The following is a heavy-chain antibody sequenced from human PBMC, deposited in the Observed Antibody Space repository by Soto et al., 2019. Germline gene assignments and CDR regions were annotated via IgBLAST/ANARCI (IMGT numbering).Heavy chain of an antibody. J-gene: IGHJ4*02. CDR1: GGPISSGGYY. CDR2: IYYSGST. D-gene: IGHD2-15*01. CDR3: ARSVTP. V-gene: IGHV4-31*03. Sequence: SEPLSLTCTVSGGPISSGGYYWNWSRQHPGKGLEWIEYIYYSGSTNSNPPLKSRVAISVVSSNDQFALKLSSVTAAGTAVYYCARSVTPWGQGALVTVS.